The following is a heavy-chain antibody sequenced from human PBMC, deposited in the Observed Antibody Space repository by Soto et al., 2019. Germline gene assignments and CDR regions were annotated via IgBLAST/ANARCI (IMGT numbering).Heavy chain of an antibody. J-gene: IGHJ4*01. CDR3: AKVLSDGLRTFDC. Sequence: GGSLRLSCAVSGFTFSSDAMSWVRRAPGQGLGWVSAITVDSNTYYADTVKGRFTISRDNSKNTLYLQMNRLRDEDTAVYYCAKVLSDGLRTFDCWGHGNLVTVSS. CDR1: GFTFSSDA. D-gene: IGHD4-17*01. CDR2: ITVDSNT. V-gene: IGHV3-23*01.